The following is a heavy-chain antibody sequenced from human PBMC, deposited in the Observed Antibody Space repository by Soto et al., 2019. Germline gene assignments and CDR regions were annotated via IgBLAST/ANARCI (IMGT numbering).Heavy chain of an antibody. CDR1: GGSISSSSYY. CDR2: IYYSGST. D-gene: IGHD2-21*02. Sequence: QLQLQESGPGLVKPSETLSLTCTVSGGSISSSSYYWGWIRQPPGKGLEWIGSIYYSGSTYYNPSLKSRVAISVDTSKNQFSLKLSSVTAADTAVYYCARRRDFPSDDYWGQGTLVTVSS. V-gene: IGHV4-39*01. J-gene: IGHJ4*02. CDR3: ARRRDFPSDDY.